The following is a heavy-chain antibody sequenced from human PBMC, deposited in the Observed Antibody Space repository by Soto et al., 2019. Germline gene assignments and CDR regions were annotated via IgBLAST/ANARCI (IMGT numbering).Heavy chain of an antibody. CDR3: ARVGATGKQAYNWFDP. V-gene: IGHV4-31*03. Sequence: SETLSLTCTVSGGSISSGGYYWSWIRQHPGKGLEWIGYIYYSGSTYYNPSLKSRVTISVDTSKNQFSLKLSSVTAADTAVYYCARVGATGKQAYNWFDPWGQGTLVTVSS. J-gene: IGHJ5*02. CDR2: IYYSGST. D-gene: IGHD1-26*01. CDR1: GGSISSGGYY.